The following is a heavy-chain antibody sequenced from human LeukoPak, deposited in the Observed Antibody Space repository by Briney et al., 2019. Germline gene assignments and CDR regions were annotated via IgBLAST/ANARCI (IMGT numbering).Heavy chain of an antibody. V-gene: IGHV4-59*01. CDR2: IYYSGST. CDR3: AREDCSGTSCSEYV. J-gene: IGHJ6*02. CDR1: GDSISSYY. D-gene: IGHD2-2*01. Sequence: SETLSLTCTVSGDSISSYYWSWIRQSPGKGLEWIGYIYYSGSTNYSPSLKSRVTISVDTSKNQFSLKLSSATAADTAVYYCAREDCSGTSCSEYVWGQGTTVTVSS.